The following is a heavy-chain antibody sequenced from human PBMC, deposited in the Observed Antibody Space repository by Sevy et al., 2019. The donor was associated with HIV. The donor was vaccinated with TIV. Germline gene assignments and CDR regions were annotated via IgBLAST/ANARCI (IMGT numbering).Heavy chain of an antibody. Sequence: SETRSLTCTVSGGSISSSSYYWGWIRQPPGKGLEWIGSIYYSGSTYYNPSLKSRVTISVDTSKNQFSLKLSSVTAADTAVYYCARGDYDFWSGYYTSFDYWGQGTLVTVSS. CDR2: IYYSGST. D-gene: IGHD3-3*01. J-gene: IGHJ4*02. CDR3: ARGDYDFWSGYYTSFDY. CDR1: GGSISSSSYY. V-gene: IGHV4-39*01.